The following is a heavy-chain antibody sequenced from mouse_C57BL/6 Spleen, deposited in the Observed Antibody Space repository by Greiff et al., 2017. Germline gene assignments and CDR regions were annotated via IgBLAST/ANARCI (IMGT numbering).Heavy chain of an antibody. D-gene: IGHD1-1*01. CDR3: TTAYGSSLAY. Sequence: EVNVVESGAELVRPGASVKLSCTASGFNIKDDYMHWVKQRPEQGLEWIGWIDPENGDTEYASKFQGKATITADTSSNTAYLQLSSPTSEDTAVYYCTTAYGSSLAYWGQGTLVTVSA. CDR2: IDPENGDT. V-gene: IGHV14-4*01. CDR1: GFNIKDDY. J-gene: IGHJ3*01.